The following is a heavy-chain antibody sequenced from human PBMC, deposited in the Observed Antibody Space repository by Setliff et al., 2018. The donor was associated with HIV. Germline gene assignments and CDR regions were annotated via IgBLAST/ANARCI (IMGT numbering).Heavy chain of an antibody. CDR2: VYFSGGA. Sequence: SETLSLTCTVSGAPIDRFFWSWIRQPPGMGLEWIGNVYFSGGATYNPSLKTRVTISIQTSRSQFSLTLRSVTAADTATYYCARDLASSYFDFWGQGALVTVSS. CDR1: GAPIDRFF. V-gene: IGHV4-59*01. J-gene: IGHJ4*02. CDR3: ARDLASSYFDF. D-gene: IGHD3-16*01.